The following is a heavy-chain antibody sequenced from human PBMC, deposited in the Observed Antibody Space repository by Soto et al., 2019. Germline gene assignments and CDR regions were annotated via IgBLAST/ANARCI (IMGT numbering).Heavy chain of an antibody. Sequence: SETLSLTCTVSGGSINSDNYYWGWIRQPPGKGLEWIGNIYYNGKTYYTPSLKSRVTISVDTSENQFSLKLSSVTAADTAVYYCARRGNYYDTSGYYFFDYWGQGALVT. J-gene: IGHJ4*02. V-gene: IGHV4-39*01. D-gene: IGHD3-22*01. CDR2: IYYNGKT. CDR1: GGSINSDNYY. CDR3: ARRGNYYDTSGYYFFDY.